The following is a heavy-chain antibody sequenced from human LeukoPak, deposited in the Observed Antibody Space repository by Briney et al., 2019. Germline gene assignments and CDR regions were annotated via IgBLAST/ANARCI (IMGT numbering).Heavy chain of an antibody. J-gene: IGHJ6*03. CDR3: ARGMEPYYYMDV. D-gene: IGHD1-26*01. V-gene: IGHV4-4*02. Sequence: SETLSLTCAVSGGSISSNNWWNWVRQPPGKGLEWIGEIYHSGSTNYSPSLKSRVTISVDKSRNLLFLKLNSVTAADTAVYYCARGMEPYYYMDVWGKGTTVTVSS. CDR2: IYHSGST. CDR1: GGSISSNNW.